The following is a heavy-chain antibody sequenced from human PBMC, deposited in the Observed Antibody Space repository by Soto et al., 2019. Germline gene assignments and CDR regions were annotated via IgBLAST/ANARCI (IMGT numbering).Heavy chain of an antibody. D-gene: IGHD6-6*01. CDR3: ARRPDYYYYGLDV. J-gene: IGHJ6*02. Sequence: SETLSLTCAVYGGSFSGYYWSWIRQPPRKGLEWIGDINHSGSTNYNPSLKSRVTISVDTSKNQFSLKLSSVTAADTAVYYCARRPDYYYYGLDVWGQGNTVTVSS. V-gene: IGHV4-34*01. CDR1: GGSFSGYY. CDR2: INHSGST.